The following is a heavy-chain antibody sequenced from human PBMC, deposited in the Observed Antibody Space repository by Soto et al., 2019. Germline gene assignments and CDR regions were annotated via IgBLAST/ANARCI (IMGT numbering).Heavy chain of an antibody. D-gene: IGHD2-15*01. Sequence: QVQLVQSGAEVKKPGASVKVSCKASGYTFTSYGISWVRQAPGQGLDWMGWSSAYNGNTNYAQKRQGRVTSTNDTATSTAYMELRSLRSDDTAVYYCARQKVVVADNIEPFDIWGQGTMVTVSS. CDR2: SSAYNGNT. J-gene: IGHJ3*02. CDR1: GYTFTSYG. V-gene: IGHV1-18*01. CDR3: ARQKVVVADNIEPFDI.